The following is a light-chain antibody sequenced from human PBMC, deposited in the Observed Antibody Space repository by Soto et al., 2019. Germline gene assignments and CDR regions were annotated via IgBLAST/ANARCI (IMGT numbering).Light chain of an antibody. CDR3: SSYTRQYTPSYV. CDR1: SSDVGGYNY. J-gene: IGLJ1*01. CDR2: EVS. Sequence: QSALTQPASVSGSPGQSITLSCTGTSSDVGGYNYVSWYQQHPGKAPKLMIYEVSNRPSGISHRFSGSKSGNTASLTISGLWAEDEADYYCSSYTRQYTPSYVFGTGTKLTVL. V-gene: IGLV2-14*01.